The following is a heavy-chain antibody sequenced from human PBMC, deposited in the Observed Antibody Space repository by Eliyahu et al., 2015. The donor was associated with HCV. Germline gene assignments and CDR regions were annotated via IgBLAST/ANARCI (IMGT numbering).Heavy chain of an antibody. J-gene: IGHJ3*02. Sequence: LEWIGRIYTSGSTNYNPSLKSRVTISVDTSKNQFSLKLSSVTAPDPAVYYCARDGGSYDFWSGYYKEAADAFDIWGQGTMVHRLF. CDR2: IYTSGST. CDR3: ARDGGSYDFWSGYYKEAADAFDI. V-gene: IGHV4-61*02. D-gene: IGHD3-3*01.